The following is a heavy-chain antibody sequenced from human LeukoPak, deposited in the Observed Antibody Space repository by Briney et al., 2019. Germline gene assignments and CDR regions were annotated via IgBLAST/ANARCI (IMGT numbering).Heavy chain of an antibody. D-gene: IGHD3-10*01. V-gene: IGHV4-4*07. CDR2: IYTSGST. CDR1: GGSISSYY. J-gene: IGHJ5*02. Sequence: SETLSLTCTVSGGSISSYYWSWIRQPAGKGLEWIGRIYTSGSTNYNPSLKSRVTISVDTSKNQFSLKLSSVTAADTAVYYCARFYGSGSYFMNWFDPWGQGTLVTVSS. CDR3: ARFYGSGSYFMNWFDP.